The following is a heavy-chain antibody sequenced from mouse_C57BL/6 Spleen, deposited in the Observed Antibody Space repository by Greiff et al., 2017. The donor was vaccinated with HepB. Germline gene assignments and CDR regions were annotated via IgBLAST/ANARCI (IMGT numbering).Heavy chain of an antibody. D-gene: IGHD1-1*01. CDR2: IYPRSGNT. CDR1: GYTFTSYG. V-gene: IGHV1-81*01. Sequence: VQGVESGAELARPGASVKLSCKASGYTFTSYGISWVKQRTGQGLEWIGEIYPRSGNTYYNEKFKGKATLTADKSSSTAYMELRSLTSEDSAVYFCAKTYYYGEGGYYFDYWGQGTTLTVSS. J-gene: IGHJ2*01. CDR3: AKTYYYGEGGYYFDY.